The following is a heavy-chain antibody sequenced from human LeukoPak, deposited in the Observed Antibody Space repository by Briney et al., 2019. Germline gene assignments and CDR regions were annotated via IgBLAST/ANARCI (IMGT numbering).Heavy chain of an antibody. CDR3: ARQASTTDYFDY. CDR1: GGSISSYY. D-gene: IGHD4-11*01. Sequence: SQTLSLTCTVSGGSISSYYWSWIRQPPGKGLEWIGYIYYSGSTNYNPSLKSRVTISVDTSKNQFSLKLSSVTAADTAVYYCARQASTTDYFDYWGQGTLVTVSS. V-gene: IGHV4-59*08. J-gene: IGHJ4*02. CDR2: IYYSGST.